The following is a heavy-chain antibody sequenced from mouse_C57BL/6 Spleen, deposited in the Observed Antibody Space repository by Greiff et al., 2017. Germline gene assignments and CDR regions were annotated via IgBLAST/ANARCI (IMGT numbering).Heavy chain of an antibody. CDR2: IDPADSYT. CDR1: GYAFTSYW. Sequence: QVQLQQPGAELVMPGASVKLSCKASGYAFTSYWMHWVKQRPGQGLEWIGEIDPADSYTNYNEKFKGKSTLTVDKSSSTAYMQLSSLTSEDSAVYYGAREGNDYWGQGTTLTVSS. CDR3: AREGNDY. J-gene: IGHJ2*01. V-gene: IGHV1-69*01.